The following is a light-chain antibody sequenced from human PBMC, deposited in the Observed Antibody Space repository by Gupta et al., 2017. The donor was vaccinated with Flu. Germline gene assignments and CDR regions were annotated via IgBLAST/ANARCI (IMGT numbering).Light chain of an antibody. CDR1: QSISSY. Sequence: GDRVTITCRASQSISSYLHWYQQRPGKAPKLLISAASSLQSGVPSRFSGSGSGTDFTLTISSLQPEDFAIYYCQQSYSTPRTFGQGTKLEIK. J-gene: IGKJ2*01. CDR2: AAS. CDR3: QQSYSTPRT. V-gene: IGKV1-39*01.